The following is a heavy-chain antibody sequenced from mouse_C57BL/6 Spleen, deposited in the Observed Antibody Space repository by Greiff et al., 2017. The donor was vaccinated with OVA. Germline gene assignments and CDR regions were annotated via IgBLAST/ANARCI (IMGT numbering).Heavy chain of an antibody. CDR2: INPGSGGT. V-gene: IGHV1-54*01. CDR3: ARGDGSSSWFAY. Sequence: VQVVESGAELVRPGTSVKVSCKASGYAFTNYLIEWVKQRPGQGLEWIGVINPGSGGTNYNEKFKGKATLTADKSSSTAYMQLSSLTSEDSAVYFCARGDGSSSWFAYWGQGTLVTVSA. D-gene: IGHD1-1*01. J-gene: IGHJ3*01. CDR1: GYAFTNYL.